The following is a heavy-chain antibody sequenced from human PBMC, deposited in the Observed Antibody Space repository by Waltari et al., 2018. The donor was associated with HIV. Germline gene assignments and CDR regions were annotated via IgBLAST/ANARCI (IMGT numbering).Heavy chain of an antibody. CDR2: IKAGKGNT. D-gene: IGHD3-3*01. Sequence: QVQLVQSGAEVKKPGASVKVSCKASGYTFTSYAIHWVRQAPGQRCEWMGWIKAGKGNTKYSQKFKGRVTITRDTSASTAYMELSSLRSEDTAVYYCARDLRGMSAPEDYWGQGTLVTVSS. J-gene: IGHJ4*02. CDR1: GYTFTSYA. V-gene: IGHV1-3*01. CDR3: ARDLRGMSAPEDY.